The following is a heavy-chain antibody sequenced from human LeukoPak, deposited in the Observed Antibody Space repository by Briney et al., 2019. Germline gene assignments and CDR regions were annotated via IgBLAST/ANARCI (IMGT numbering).Heavy chain of an antibody. CDR3: ARRDQRLRNFDY. V-gene: IGHV3-43*01. CDR1: GFTFDDYT. J-gene: IGHJ4*02. D-gene: IGHD6-25*01. CDR2: ISWDGGST. Sequence: GGSLRLSCAASGFTFDDYTMHWVRQAPGKGLEWVSLISWDGGSTYYADSVKGRFTISRDNAKNSLYLQMNSLRAEDTALYHCARRDQRLRNFDYWGQGTLVTVSS.